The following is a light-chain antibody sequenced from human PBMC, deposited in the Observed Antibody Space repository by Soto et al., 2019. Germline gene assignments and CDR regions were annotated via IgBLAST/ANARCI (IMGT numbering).Light chain of an antibody. J-gene: IGLJ2*01. CDR1: NIGSKS. CDR2: YDN. Sequence: SYELTQPPSVSVAPGTTARITCGGNNIGSKSVHWYQQRAGQAPVLVIFYDNDRPSGIPERFSGSNSGNAATLTISRVEAGDEADYYCQVWDITSGHVVFGGGTKLTVL. CDR3: QVWDITSGHVV. V-gene: IGLV3-21*04.